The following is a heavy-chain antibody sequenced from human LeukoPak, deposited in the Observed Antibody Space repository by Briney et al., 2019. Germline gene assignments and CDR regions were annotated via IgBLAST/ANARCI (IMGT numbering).Heavy chain of an antibody. CDR1: GFTVSSNY. CDR3: ARSGDYIFFDY. V-gene: IGHV3-66*01. J-gene: IGHJ4*02. Sequence: GESLRLSCAASGFTVSSNYMSWVRQVPGKGLEWVSVIYSDGTISYADSVKGRFTISRDNSENTLYLQMNSLRVEDTAVYYCARSGDYIFFDYWGQGTLVTVSS. D-gene: IGHD4-17*01. CDR2: IYSDGTI.